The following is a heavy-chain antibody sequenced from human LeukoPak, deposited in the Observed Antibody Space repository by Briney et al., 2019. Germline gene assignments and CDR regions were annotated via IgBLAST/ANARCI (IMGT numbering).Heavy chain of an antibody. J-gene: IGHJ4*02. D-gene: IGHD5-18*01. CDR1: GFTFSSYW. Sequence: GGSLRLSCAASGFTFSSYWMSWVRQAPGKGLQWVANIKLDGSENYYVDSVRGRFTISRDNAKNSVFLQMSSLRVDDTAVYYCARDAEGRRYSPQDYWGQGTLVTVSS. CDR2: IKLDGSEN. CDR3: ARDAEGRRYSPQDY. V-gene: IGHV3-7*01.